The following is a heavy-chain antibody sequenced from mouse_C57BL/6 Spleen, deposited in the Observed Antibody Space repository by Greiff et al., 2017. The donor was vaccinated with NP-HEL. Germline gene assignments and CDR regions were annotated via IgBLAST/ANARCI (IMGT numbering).Heavy chain of an antibody. Sequence: VQLQQSGPELVKPGASVEISCKASGYTFTDYYMNWVKQSHGKSLEWIGDINPNNGGTSYNQKFKGKATLTVDKSSSTAYMELRSLTSEDSAVXDCARAMYDYDGWFAYWGQGTLVTVSA. D-gene: IGHD2-4*01. CDR2: INPNNGGT. V-gene: IGHV1-26*01. J-gene: IGHJ3*01. CDR1: GYTFTDYY. CDR3: ARAMYDYDGWFAY.